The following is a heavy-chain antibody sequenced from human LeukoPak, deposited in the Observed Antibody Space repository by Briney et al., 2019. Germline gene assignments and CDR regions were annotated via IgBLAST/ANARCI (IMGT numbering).Heavy chain of an antibody. CDR3: ARVGGNYEGLIDY. D-gene: IGHD1-26*01. J-gene: IGHJ4*02. CDR1: GYTFTDYA. Sequence: ASVKVSCKASGYTFTDYAIGWVRQAPGQGLEWMGWISAYNGYTNYPQSLQGRVTMTTDTSTGTAYMELRSLRFDDTAIYYCARVGGNYEGLIDYWGPRTLVTVSS. V-gene: IGHV1-18*01. CDR2: ISAYNGYT.